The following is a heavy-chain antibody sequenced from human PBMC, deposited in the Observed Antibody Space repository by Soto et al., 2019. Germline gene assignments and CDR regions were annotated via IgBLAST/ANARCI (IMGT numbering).Heavy chain of an antibody. J-gene: IGHJ1*01. CDR2: MNPNSGNT. Sequence: ASVKVSCKASGYTFTTYDINWVRQATGQGLEWMGWMNPNSGNTGYAQKFQGRLTITKDTSKNQVVLTMTNMDPVDTATYYCAHTRIDPGHEYFQHWGQGTLVTVSS. CDR3: AHTRIDPGHEYFQH. CDR1: GYTFTTYD. D-gene: IGHD3-16*02. V-gene: IGHV1-8*02.